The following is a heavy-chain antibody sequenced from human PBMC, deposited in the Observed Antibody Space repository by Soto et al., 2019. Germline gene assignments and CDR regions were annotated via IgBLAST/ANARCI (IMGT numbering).Heavy chain of an antibody. CDR1: GFTVSSNY. V-gene: IGHV3-66*01. Sequence: PGGSLRLSCAASGFTVSSNYMSWVRQAPGKGLEWVSVIYSGGSTYYADSVKGRFTISRDNSKNTLYLQMNSLRAEDTAVYYCARDSGLRFLAFFDYWGQGTLVTVSS. J-gene: IGHJ4*02. CDR2: IYSGGST. CDR3: ARDSGLRFLAFFDY. D-gene: IGHD3-3*01.